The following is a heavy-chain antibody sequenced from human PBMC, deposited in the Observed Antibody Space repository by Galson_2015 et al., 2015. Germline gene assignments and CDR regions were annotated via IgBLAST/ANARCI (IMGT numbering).Heavy chain of an antibody. CDR2: IYPADSDT. CDR1: GYSFPSYW. V-gene: IGHV5-51*03. J-gene: IGHJ6*02. Sequence: QSGAEVKKPGESLKISCKGSGYSFPSYWIGWVRQMPGKGLECMGIIYPADSDTRYSPSFQGQVTITVDKSISTAYLQWSSLKASDTAMLYCARPPDYFYDMDVWGQGTTVTVSS. CDR3: ARPPDYFYDMDV.